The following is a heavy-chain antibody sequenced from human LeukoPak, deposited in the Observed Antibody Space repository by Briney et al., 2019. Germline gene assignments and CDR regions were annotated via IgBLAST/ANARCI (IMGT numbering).Heavy chain of an antibody. CDR1: GFTFSNYA. D-gene: IGHD3-10*01. CDR3: SRVSLWFGELFPDDPFTGV. Sequence: GGSLRLSCAASGFTFSNYAMQWVRQAPGKGLEWVAIVSYDGTNKFYADSVKGRFTISRDNSKNTLDLQMNSLGSEDTAVYYCSRVSLWFGELFPDDPFTGVWGQGSTVTVSS. CDR2: VSYDGTNK. J-gene: IGHJ6*02. V-gene: IGHV3-30*04.